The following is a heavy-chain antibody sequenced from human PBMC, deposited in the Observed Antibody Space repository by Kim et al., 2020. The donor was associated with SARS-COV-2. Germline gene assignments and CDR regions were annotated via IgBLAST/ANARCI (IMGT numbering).Heavy chain of an antibody. CDR2: SSYT. J-gene: IGHJ4*02. Sequence: SSYTNYADSVKGRFTISRDNAKNSLYLQMNSLRAEDTAVYYCARQNILDYWGQGTLVTVSS. CDR3: ARQNILDY. V-gene: IGHV3-11*03.